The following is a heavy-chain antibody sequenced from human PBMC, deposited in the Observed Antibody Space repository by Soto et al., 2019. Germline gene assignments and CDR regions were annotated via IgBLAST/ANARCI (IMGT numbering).Heavy chain of an antibody. CDR2: FYNGGNT. D-gene: IGHD3-10*01. J-gene: IGHJ3*02. CDR1: GGSITGGSISSTTYS. V-gene: IGHV4-39*07. CDR3: ARVWGGAFDI. Sequence: SETLSLTCTVSGGSITGGSISSTTYSWGLMRQPPGKGLEWIASFYNGGNTNYNPSLKSRVTISVDTSKNQFSLKLSSVTAADTAVYYCARVWGGAFDIWGQGTMVTVSS.